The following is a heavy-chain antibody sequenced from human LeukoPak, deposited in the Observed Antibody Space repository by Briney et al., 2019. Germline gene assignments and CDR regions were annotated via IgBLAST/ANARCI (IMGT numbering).Heavy chain of an antibody. Sequence: SEALSLTCTVSGYSISSDYYWGWIRQPPGEGLEWIGSIYHSGSTYYNPSLKSRVTISVDTSKNQFSLKLSSVTAADTAVYYCARVWVTTYYYYYGMDVWGQGTTVTVSS. CDR1: GYSISSDYY. V-gene: IGHV4-38-2*02. CDR3: ARVWVTTYYYYYGMDV. CDR2: IYHSGST. J-gene: IGHJ6*02. D-gene: IGHD4-17*01.